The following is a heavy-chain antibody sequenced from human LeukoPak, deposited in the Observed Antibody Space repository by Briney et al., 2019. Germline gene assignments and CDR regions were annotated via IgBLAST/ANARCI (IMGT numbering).Heavy chain of an antibody. CDR3: AREVDDSSGYQFDY. CDR1: GYTFTSYD. V-gene: IGHV1-8*01. Sequence: ASVKVSCKASGYTFTSYDINRVRQATGQGLEWMGWMNPNSGNTGYAQKFQGRVTMTRNTSISTAYMELSSLRSEDTAVYYCAREVDDSSGYQFDYWGQGTLVTVSS. D-gene: IGHD3-22*01. J-gene: IGHJ4*02. CDR2: MNPNSGNT.